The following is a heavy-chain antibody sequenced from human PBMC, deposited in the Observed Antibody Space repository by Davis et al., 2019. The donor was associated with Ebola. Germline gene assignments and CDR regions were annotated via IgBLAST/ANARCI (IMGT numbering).Heavy chain of an antibody. CDR3: ARVGSGYDLGV. Sequence: MPSETLSLTCTVSGGSISSSSYYWGWIRQPPGKGLEWIGSIYYSGSTYYNPSLKSRVTISVDTSKNQFSLKLSSVTAADTAVYYCARVGSGYDLGVWGQGATVTVSS. CDR2: IYYSGST. D-gene: IGHD5-12*01. V-gene: IGHV4-39*07. CDR1: GGSISSSSYY. J-gene: IGHJ6*02.